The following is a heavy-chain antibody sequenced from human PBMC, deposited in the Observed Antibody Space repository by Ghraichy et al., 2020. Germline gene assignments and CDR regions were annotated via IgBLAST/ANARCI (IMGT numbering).Heavy chain of an antibody. CDR2: ISGSGGST. CDR1: GFTFSSYA. D-gene: IGHD2-15*01. J-gene: IGHJ6*02. CDR3: AGYCSGGSCYGFWYYYGMDV. Sequence: GESLNISCAASGFTFSSYAMSWVRQAPGKGLEWVSAISGSGGSTYYADSVKGRFTISRDNSKNTLYLQMNSLRAEDTAVYYCAGYCSGGSCYGFWYYYGMDVWGQGTTVTVSS. V-gene: IGHV3-23*01.